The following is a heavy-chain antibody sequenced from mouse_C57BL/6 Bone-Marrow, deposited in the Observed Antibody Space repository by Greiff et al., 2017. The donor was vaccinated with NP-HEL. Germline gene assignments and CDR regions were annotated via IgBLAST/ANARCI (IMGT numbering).Heavy chain of an antibody. D-gene: IGHD1-1*01. CDR1: GYTFTSYW. V-gene: IGHV1-64*01. J-gene: IGHJ1*03. CDR2: IHPNSGST. Sequence: QVQLKQPGAELVKPGASVKLSCKASGYTFTSYWMHWVKQRPGQGLEWIGMIHPNSGSTNYNEKFKSKATLTVDKSSSTAYMQLSSLTSEDSAVYYCATYGSSYCWYFDVWGTGTTVTVSS. CDR3: ATYGSSYCWYFDV.